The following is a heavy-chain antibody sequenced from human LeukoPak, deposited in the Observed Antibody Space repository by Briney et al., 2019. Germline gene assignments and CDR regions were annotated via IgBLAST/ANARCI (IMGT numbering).Heavy chain of an antibody. D-gene: IGHD2-8*01. Sequence: SVKVSCKASGGTFSSYAISWVRQAPGQGLEWMGGIIPIFGTANYAQKFQGRVTITADESTSTAYMELSSLRFEDTAVYYCARDAPCTNGVCYFDYWGQGTLVTVSS. CDR2: IIPIFGTA. V-gene: IGHV1-69*13. CDR1: GGTFSSYA. CDR3: ARDAPCTNGVCYFDY. J-gene: IGHJ4*02.